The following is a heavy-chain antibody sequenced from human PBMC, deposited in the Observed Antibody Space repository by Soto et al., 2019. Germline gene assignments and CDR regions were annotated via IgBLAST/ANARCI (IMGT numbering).Heavy chain of an antibody. CDR3: AYTNWNFQVY. J-gene: IGHJ4*02. CDR2: IYWDDDK. Sequence: QITLKESGPTLVKPTQTLTLTCTFSGFSLSTNGVGVGWIRQPQGKALEWLALIYWDDDKRYSPSLKSRLTITKDTSKDQVVLTMTNVDPVDTATYYCAYTNWNFQVYGGQGALVTVSS. D-gene: IGHD1-1*01. V-gene: IGHV2-5*02. CDR1: GFSLSTNGVG.